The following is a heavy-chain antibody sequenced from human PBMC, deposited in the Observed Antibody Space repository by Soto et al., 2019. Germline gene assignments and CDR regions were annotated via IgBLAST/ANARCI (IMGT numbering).Heavy chain of an antibody. CDR1: GFIFNNYA. J-gene: IGHJ4*02. V-gene: IGHV3-64*01. CDR3: ARGVGAYDY. Sequence: EVQLVESGGGLVQPGGSLRLSCAASGFIFNNYAMHWVRQAPGKGLEYVSAISSDGGGTSYANSVKGRFIISRDNSKNTLYLQMGSLRAEDMAVYYCARGVGAYDYWGQGTLVTVSS. D-gene: IGHD1-26*01. CDR2: ISSDGGGT.